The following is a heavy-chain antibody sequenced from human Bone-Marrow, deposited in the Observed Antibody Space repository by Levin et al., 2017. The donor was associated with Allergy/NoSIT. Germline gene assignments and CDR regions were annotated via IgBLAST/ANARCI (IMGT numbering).Heavy chain of an antibody. V-gene: IGHV7-4-1*02. CDR1: GYTFTSYA. CDR3: ARECCTRCVEWLPQTGWFDP. CDR2: INTNTGNP. D-gene: IGHD3-3*01. Sequence: GESLKISCKASGYTFTSYAMNWVRQAPGQGLEWMGWINTNTGNPTYAQGFTGRFVFSLDTSVSTAYLQISSLKAEDTAVYYCARECCTRCVEWLPQTGWFDPWGQGTLVTVSS. J-gene: IGHJ5*02.